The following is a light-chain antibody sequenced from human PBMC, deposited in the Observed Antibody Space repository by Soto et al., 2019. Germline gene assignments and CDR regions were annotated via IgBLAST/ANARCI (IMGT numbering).Light chain of an antibody. CDR2: DTS. V-gene: IGKV3-20*01. CDR3: QQYDSSLST. J-gene: IGKJ2*01. Sequence: EIVLMQSPGTLSLSPGEGATLSCRASQSVNNNYLAWYQQRPGQAPTVLIFDTSRRATGVPDRFSGSGSGTDFTLIISRLEPEDFAVYYCQQYDSSLSTFGQGTKLEHK. CDR1: QSVNNNY.